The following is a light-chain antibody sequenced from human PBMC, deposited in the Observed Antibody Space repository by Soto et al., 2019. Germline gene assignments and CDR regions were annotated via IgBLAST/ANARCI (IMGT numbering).Light chain of an antibody. CDR1: QSVSSSY. J-gene: IGKJ1*01. Sequence: EIALKQSPGTLSLSPCERAALSGRASQSVSSSYLAWYQQKPGQAPRLLIYGASSRATGIPDRFSGSGSGTDFTLTISRLEPEDFAVYYCQQYGSSQTFGQGTKVDIK. CDR3: QQYGSSQT. CDR2: GAS. V-gene: IGKV3-20*01.